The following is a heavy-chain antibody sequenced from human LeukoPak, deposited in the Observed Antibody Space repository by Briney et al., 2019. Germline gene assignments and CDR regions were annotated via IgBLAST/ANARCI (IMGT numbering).Heavy chain of an antibody. D-gene: IGHD4-17*01. J-gene: IGHJ4*02. Sequence: PGGSLRLSCAASGFTFSSYGMHWVRQAPGKGLEWVAVIWYDGSNKYYADSVKGRFTISRDNSKNTLYLQMNSLIAEDTAVYYCAKAMPNYGDYVGEVDYWGQGTLVTVSS. V-gene: IGHV3-33*06. CDR3: AKAMPNYGDYVGEVDY. CDR2: IWYDGSNK. CDR1: GFTFSSYG.